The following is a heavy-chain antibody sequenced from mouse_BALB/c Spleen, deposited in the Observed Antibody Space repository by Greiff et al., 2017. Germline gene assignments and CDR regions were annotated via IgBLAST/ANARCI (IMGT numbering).Heavy chain of an antibody. Sequence: EVKLVESGPGLVKPSQSLSLTCTVTGYSITSDYAWNWIRQFPGNKLEWMGYISYSGSTSYNPSLKSRISITRDTSKNQFFLQLNSVTTEDTATYYCAREEIDYYGSSYRHYAMDYWGQGTSVTVSS. CDR1: GYSITSDYA. V-gene: IGHV3-2*02. D-gene: IGHD1-1*01. CDR3: AREEIDYYGSSYRHYAMDY. J-gene: IGHJ4*01. CDR2: ISYSGST.